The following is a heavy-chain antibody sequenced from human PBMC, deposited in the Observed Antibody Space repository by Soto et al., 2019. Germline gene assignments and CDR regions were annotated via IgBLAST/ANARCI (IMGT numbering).Heavy chain of an antibody. V-gene: IGHV3-49*03. Sequence: GGSLRLSCTASGFTCGDYAMSWFRQAPGKGLEWVGFIRSKAYGGTTEYAASVKGRFTISRDDSKSIAYLQMNSLKTEDTAVYYCTRGRDTMIVVVITGYFDYWGQGTLVTV. D-gene: IGHD3-22*01. CDR2: IRSKAYGGTT. J-gene: IGHJ4*02. CDR3: TRGRDTMIVVVITGYFDY. CDR1: GFTCGDYA.